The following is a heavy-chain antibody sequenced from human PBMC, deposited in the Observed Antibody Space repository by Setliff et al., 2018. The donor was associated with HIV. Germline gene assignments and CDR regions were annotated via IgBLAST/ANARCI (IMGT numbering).Heavy chain of an antibody. Sequence: RASVKVSCKASGDTFTTYALHWVRQAPGQRLEWMGWINAGNGDTKSSQKFQGRVTITRDTSASTAYMELSSLRSEDTGVYYCAIGSSNWPHRPKNYYFDYWGQGTPVTVSS. V-gene: IGHV1-3*01. D-gene: IGHD6-13*01. CDR3: AIGSSNWPHRPKNYYFDY. J-gene: IGHJ4*02. CDR1: GDTFTTYA. CDR2: INAGNGDT.